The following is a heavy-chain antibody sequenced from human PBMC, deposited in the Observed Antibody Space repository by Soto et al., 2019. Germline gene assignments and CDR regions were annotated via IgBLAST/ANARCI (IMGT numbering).Heavy chain of an antibody. Sequence: SVKVSCKDSGFTFSSSAIQWVRQARGQPLEWVGWIVVGSGKTDYTHNLQARVTITRDKSTSTAYMELSGLRSEDTAVYYCAATFDSGSYDFGGHPWWGQGTLVTSP. CDR1: GFTFSSSA. D-gene: IGHD2-21*01. V-gene: IGHV1-58*02. CDR3: AATFDSGSYDFGGHPW. J-gene: IGHJ4*02. CDR2: IVVGSGKT.